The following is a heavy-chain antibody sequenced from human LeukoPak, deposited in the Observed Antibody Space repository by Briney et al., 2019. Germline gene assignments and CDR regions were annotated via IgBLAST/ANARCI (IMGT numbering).Heavy chain of an antibody. CDR1: GFTFTNYA. V-gene: IGHV3-23*01. CDR3: AKNNPSIAVVVPAANVDY. J-gene: IGHJ4*02. D-gene: IGHD2-2*01. CDR2: ISGGGGST. Sequence: GGSLRLSCAASGFTFTNYAMSRVRQAPGKGLEWVSGISGGGGSTYYADSVKGRFTISKDNSKNTLYLQMNSLRAEDTAVYYCAKNNPSIAVVVPAANVDYWGQGTLVTVSS.